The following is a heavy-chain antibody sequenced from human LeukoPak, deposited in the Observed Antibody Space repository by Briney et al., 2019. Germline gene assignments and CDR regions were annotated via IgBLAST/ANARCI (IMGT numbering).Heavy chain of an antibody. J-gene: IGHJ4*02. Sequence: GGSLRLSCAASGFTLSRYWMSWVRQALGKGLEWVANIKEDGSEKYYVDSVKGRFTISRDNAKNSLYLQMNSLRAEDTAVYYCARDLAADYWGQGTLVTVSS. CDR2: IKEDGSEK. D-gene: IGHD6-25*01. CDR1: GFTLSRYW. CDR3: ARDLAADY. V-gene: IGHV3-7*01.